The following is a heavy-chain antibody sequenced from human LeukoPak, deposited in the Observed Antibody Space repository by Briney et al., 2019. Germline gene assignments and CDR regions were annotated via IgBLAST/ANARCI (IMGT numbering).Heavy chain of an antibody. J-gene: IGHJ6*03. CDR3: ARQHDSYYYYYIDV. CDR1: GYSISNGYY. CDR2: IYHSDSA. Sequence: KPSETLSLTCAVSGYSISNGYYWVWIRHPPGRGLEWIGSIYHSDSAYYNTSLRSRVSMSVDTSKNQFSLTLSLVTAADTAVYYCARQHDSYYYYYIDVWGSGTTVTVSS. V-gene: IGHV4-38-2*01.